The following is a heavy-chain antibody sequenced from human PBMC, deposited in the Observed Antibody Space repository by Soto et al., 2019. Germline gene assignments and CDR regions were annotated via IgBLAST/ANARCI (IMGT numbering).Heavy chain of an antibody. Sequence: GGSLRLSCAASGFTFSSYAMHWVRQAPGKGLEWVAVTSNDGSKKYYADSVKGRFTISRDNSKNTSYLQMNSLRAEDTAVYYCARDSPIGSTFSGYDAIDYWGQGTLVTVSS. CDR3: ARDSPIGSTFSGYDAIDY. D-gene: IGHD5-12*01. J-gene: IGHJ4*02. CDR2: TSNDGSKK. V-gene: IGHV3-30-3*01. CDR1: GFTFSSYA.